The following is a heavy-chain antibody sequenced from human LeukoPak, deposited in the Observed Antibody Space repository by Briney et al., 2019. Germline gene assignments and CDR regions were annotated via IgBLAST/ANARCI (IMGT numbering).Heavy chain of an antibody. J-gene: IGHJ3*02. CDR1: GFTVSSNY. CDR2: IYSGGST. V-gene: IGHV3-53*04. CDR3: ARDQVDAFDI. Sequence: GGSLRLSCAVSGFTVSSNYMSWVRQAPGKGLEWVSVIYSGGSTYYADSVKGRFTISRHNSKNTLYLQMNSLRAEDTAVYYCARDQVDAFDIWGQGTMVTVSS.